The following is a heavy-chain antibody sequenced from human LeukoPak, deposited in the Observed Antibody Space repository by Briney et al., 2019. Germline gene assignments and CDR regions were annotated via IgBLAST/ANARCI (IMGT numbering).Heavy chain of an antibody. V-gene: IGHV4-39*01. CDR1: GDSISSRSYY. J-gene: IGHJ4*02. Sequence: SETLSLTCTVSGDSISSRSYYWGWIRQPPGKGLEWIGTIYYSGSTYYNPSLKSRVTISVDTSKNQFSLRLTSVTAADTAVYYCARQTGSGLFILPGGQGTLVTVSS. D-gene: IGHD3/OR15-3a*01. CDR2: IYYSGST. CDR3: ARQTGSGLFILP.